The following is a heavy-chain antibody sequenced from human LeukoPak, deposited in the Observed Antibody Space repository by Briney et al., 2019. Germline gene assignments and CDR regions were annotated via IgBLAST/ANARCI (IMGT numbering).Heavy chain of an antibody. CDR2: INSDGSST. J-gene: IGHJ5*02. CDR1: GFTFSSYW. CDR3: ARAPMVRFLEWLSESWFDP. V-gene: IGHV3-74*01. Sequence: GGSLRLSCAASGFTFSSYWMHWVRHAPGKGLVWVSRINSDGSSTSYADSVKGRFTISRDNAKNTLYLQMDSLRAEDTAVYYCARAPMVRFLEWLSESWFDPWGQGTLVTVSS. D-gene: IGHD3-3*01.